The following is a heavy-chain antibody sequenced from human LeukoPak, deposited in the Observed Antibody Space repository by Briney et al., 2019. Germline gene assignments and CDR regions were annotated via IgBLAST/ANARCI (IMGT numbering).Heavy chain of an antibody. J-gene: IGHJ5*02. D-gene: IGHD3-10*01. Sequence: GGSLSLSCAASGFTFSSYEMNWVRQAPGKGLEWVSYISISGSTIFYADSVKGRFTISRDNAKNSLYLQMNSLRAGDTAVYYCARDSGTTGEVKFDPWGQGALVTVSS. CDR1: GFTFSSYE. CDR3: ARDSGTTGEVKFDP. CDR2: ISISGSTI. V-gene: IGHV3-48*03.